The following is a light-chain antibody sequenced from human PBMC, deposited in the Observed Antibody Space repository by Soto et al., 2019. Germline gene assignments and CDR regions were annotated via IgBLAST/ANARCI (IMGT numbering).Light chain of an antibody. Sequence: EIVMTQSPATLSVSPGERLTLSCRASESVRYNLAWYQQKPGQAPRLLIYGAFNRATGIPARFSGSGSGTDFTLTISSLEPEDFAVYYCQQRNIWPPVTFGQGTRLEIK. J-gene: IGKJ5*01. CDR3: QQRNIWPPVT. CDR1: ESVRYN. V-gene: IGKV3-11*01. CDR2: GAF.